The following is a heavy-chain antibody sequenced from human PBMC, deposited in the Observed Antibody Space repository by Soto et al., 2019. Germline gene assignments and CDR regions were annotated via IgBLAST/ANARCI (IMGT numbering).Heavy chain of an antibody. CDR2: IYWSGDE. V-gene: IGHV2-5*01. D-gene: IGHD6-6*01. Sequence: QGTLKESGPTLVKPTQTLTLTCSFSGFSLSTSGVGVGWIRQSPGKALEWLALIYWSGDEHYRPSLKSRLSIIKHTSKNHVDLIMTDMDPVDTATYYCARGLATLPVFAFDIWGQGTMVTVSS. CDR1: GFSLSTSGVG. CDR3: ARGLATLPVFAFDI. J-gene: IGHJ3*02.